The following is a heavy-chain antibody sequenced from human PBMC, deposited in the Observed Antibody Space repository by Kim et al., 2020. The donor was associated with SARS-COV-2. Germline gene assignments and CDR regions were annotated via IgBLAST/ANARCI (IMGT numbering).Heavy chain of an antibody. CDR3: ARGDSSSNDY. J-gene: IGHJ4*02. CDR1: GGSFSGYY. V-gene: IGHV4-34*01. CDR2: INHSGST. Sequence: SETLSLTCAVYGGSFSGYYWSWIRQPPGKGLEWIGEINHSGSTNYNPSLKSRVTISVDTSKNQFSLKLSSVTAADTAVYYCARGDSSSNDYWGQGTLVTVSS. D-gene: IGHD6-6*01.